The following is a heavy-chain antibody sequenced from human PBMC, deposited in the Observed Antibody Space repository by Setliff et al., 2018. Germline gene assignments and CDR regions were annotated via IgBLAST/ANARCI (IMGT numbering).Heavy chain of an antibody. J-gene: IGHJ4*02. CDR1: GFTFSTYS. D-gene: IGHD3-16*01. CDR2: ISRSSSHI. Sequence: PGGSLRLSCAASGFTFSTYSMNWVRQSPGKGLEWVSSISRSSSHIYYVDSVKGRFTTSRDNAKNSLYLQMNRLRAEDTAVYYCARDGSWGYYFDYWGQGTLVTVSS. CDR3: ARDGSWGYYFDY. V-gene: IGHV3-21*04.